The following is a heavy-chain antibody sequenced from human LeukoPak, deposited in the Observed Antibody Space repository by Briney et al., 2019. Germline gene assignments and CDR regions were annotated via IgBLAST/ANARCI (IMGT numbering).Heavy chain of an antibody. D-gene: IGHD3-16*01. CDR2: TRNKANSYTT. CDR1: GFTFSDHY. Sequence: GGSLRLSCAASGFTFSDHYMDWVRQAPGKGLEWVGRTRNKANSYTTEYAASVKGRFTISRDDSKNSLYLQMNSLKTEDTAVYYCASSQRLGKRFGYWGQGTLVTVSS. V-gene: IGHV3-72*01. J-gene: IGHJ4*02. CDR3: ASSQRLGKRFGY.